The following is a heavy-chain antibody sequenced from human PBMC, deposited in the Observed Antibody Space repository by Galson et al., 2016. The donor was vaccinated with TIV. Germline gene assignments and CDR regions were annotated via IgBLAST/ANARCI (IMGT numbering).Heavy chain of an antibody. J-gene: IGHJ3*02. CDR3: ARDPSPVTTSPFDI. CDR1: GYTFTGYY. D-gene: IGHD4-17*01. CDR2: INPNSGDT. V-gene: IGHV1-2*02. Sequence: SVKVSCKASGYTFTGYYMHWVRQAPGQGLEWMGWINPNSGDTNFAQKFQGRVTMTRDTSISTAYMELDRLRSDDTALYYCARDPSPVTTSPFDIWGQGTMVTVPS.